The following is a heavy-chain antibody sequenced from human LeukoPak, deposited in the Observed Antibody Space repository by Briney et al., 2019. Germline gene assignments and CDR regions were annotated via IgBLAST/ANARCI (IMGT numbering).Heavy chain of an antibody. CDR2: ISGSGGST. CDR3: AKGTCSGGSCYRFDY. CDR1: GCTFSSYA. J-gene: IGHJ4*02. Sequence: GGSLRLSCAASGCTFSSYAMSWVRQAPGKGLEWVSAISGSGGSTYYADSVKGRFTISRDNSKNTLYLQMNSLRAEDTAVYYCAKGTCSGGSCYRFDYWGQGTLVTVSS. D-gene: IGHD2-15*01. V-gene: IGHV3-23*01.